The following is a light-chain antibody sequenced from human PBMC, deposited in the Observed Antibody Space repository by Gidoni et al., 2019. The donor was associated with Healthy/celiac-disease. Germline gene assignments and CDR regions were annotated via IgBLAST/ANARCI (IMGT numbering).Light chain of an antibody. CDR2: AAS. V-gene: IGKV1-39*01. Sequence: DSQMTQSPSSLSASVGDRVTITCRASQSISSYLNWYQQKQGKAHKLLLYAASSLQSGAPTRFRGSGSGTDFTLTSSILQPEDVATYYWQQSYSTPPWTFGQGTKVEIK. CDR3: QQSYSTPPWT. J-gene: IGKJ1*01. CDR1: QSISSY.